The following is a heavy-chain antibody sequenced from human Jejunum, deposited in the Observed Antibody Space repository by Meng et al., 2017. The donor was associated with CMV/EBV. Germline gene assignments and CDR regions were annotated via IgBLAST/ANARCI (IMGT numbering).Heavy chain of an antibody. CDR2: VYSGGGTT. J-gene: IGHJ4*02. CDR3: AKEEGYTRPHYFDY. V-gene: IGHV3-23*03. CDR1: GIPFRSYA. D-gene: IGHD6-13*01. Sequence: GIPFRSYAMAWVRQAPGKGLEWVAVVYSGGGTTDYADSVKGRFTISRDNSKNTLYLQMNSLRAEDTAVYYCAKEEGYTRPHYFDYWGQGTLVTVSS.